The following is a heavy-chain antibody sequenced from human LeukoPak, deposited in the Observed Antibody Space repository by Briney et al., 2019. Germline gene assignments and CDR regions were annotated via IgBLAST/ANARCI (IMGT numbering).Heavy chain of an antibody. CDR3: AREGPKYYYGSGSYYGWDY. J-gene: IGHJ4*02. CDR1: GFTFSGYG. V-gene: IGHV3-30*02. CDR2: IRYDGNNR. D-gene: IGHD3-10*01. Sequence: GGSLSLSCAASGFTFSGYGMNWVRQAPGKGLEWVAFIRYDGNNRYYADSLKGRFTISRDNSKNTLDLQMNSLRAEDTAVYCCAREGPKYYYGSGSYYGWDYWGQGTLVTVSS.